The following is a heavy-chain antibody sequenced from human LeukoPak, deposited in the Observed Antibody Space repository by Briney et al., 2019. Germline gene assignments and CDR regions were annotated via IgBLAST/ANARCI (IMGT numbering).Heavy chain of an antibody. D-gene: IGHD3-10*01. V-gene: IGHV3-23*01. CDR2: VSGSGVST. J-gene: IGHJ4*02. CDR1: GFTFSTFA. Sequence: GGSLRLSCAASGFTFSTFAMSWVRQAPGKGLEWVSGVSGSGVSTYYADSVKGRFTISRDNSKNTLYLQMNSLRAEDTAVYYCANVPCGSGWGQGTLVTVSS. CDR3: ANVPCGSG.